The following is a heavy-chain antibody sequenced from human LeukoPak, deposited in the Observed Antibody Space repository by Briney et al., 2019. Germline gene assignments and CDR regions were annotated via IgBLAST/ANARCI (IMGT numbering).Heavy chain of an antibody. CDR2: INHSGST. V-gene: IGHV4-34*01. CDR1: GGSFSGYY. J-gene: IGHJ5*02. D-gene: IGHD3-10*01. Sequence: SETLSLTCAVYGGSFSGYYWSWIRQPPGKGLEWIGEINHSGSTNYNPSLKSRVTISVDTSKNQFSLKLSSVTAADTAVYYCARVRDYYGSGSGWLDPWGQGTLVTVSS. CDR3: ARVRDYYGSGSGWLDP.